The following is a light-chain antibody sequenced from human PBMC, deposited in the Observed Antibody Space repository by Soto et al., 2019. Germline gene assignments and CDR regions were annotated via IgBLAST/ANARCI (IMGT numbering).Light chain of an antibody. J-gene: IGKJ4*02. CDR1: LSISSY. CDR2: AAP. Sequence: DIQLTQSPSSLSASVGDRLTIPCGASLSISSYLNWYQQKPGQAPKLLIYAAPSWQSGVPARFSGSGSGTDFTLTISSLEPEDFAVYFCQQWGISPLTFGGGTKVDIK. CDR3: QQWGISPLT. V-gene: IGKV1-39*01.